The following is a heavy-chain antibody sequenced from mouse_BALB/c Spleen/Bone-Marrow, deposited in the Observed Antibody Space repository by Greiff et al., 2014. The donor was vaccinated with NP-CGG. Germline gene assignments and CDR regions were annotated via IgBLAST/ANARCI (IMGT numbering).Heavy chain of an antibody. D-gene: IGHD2-4*01. CDR3: ATYDYDGRFDY. CDR2: IWAGGST. Sequence: VQLQESGPGLVAPSQNLSITCTVSGFSLTNYGVHWIRQPPGKGLGWLGIIWAGGSTNYNSALMFRLSVSKDNSKSQVFFKMNSLQTDDTAIYYCATYDYDGRFDYWGQGTTPTVSS. V-gene: IGHV2-9*02. J-gene: IGHJ2*01. CDR1: GFSLTNYG.